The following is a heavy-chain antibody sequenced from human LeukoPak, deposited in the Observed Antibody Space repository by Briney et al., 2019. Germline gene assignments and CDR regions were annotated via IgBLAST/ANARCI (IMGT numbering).Heavy chain of an antibody. Sequence: AAVKVPFKASGYTFNVYYLHGVRQAAGQGREGMGLISPNSRGTHYAQKFQARVTMTRDTSISTAYMELSSLRSDDTAVYYCARAPDDYDFWSGPFDYWGRGTLVTVSS. CDR2: ISPNSRGT. J-gene: IGHJ4*02. D-gene: IGHD3-3*01. CDR3: ARAPDDYDFWSGPFDY. V-gene: IGHV1-2*02. CDR1: GYTFNVYY.